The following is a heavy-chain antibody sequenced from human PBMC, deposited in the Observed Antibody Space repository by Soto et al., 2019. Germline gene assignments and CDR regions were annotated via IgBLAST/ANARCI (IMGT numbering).Heavy chain of an antibody. CDR1: GYTFTSYY. D-gene: IGHD2-21*02. V-gene: IGHV1-46*01. CDR3: EGEFRGIVVVTARDAFDI. J-gene: IGHJ3*02. CDR2: INPSGGST. Sequence: ASVKVSCKASGYTFTSYYMHWVRQAPGQGLEWMGIINPSGGSTSYAQKFQGRVTMTRDTSTSTVYMELSSLRSEDTAVYYCEGEFRGIVVVTARDAFDIWGGGTLVTVSS.